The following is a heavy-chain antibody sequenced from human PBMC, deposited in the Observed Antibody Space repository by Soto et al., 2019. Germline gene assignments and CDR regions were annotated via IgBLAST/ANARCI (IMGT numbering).Heavy chain of an antibody. CDR2: LNPNRGNA. CDR3: ARARGTITTSDY. D-gene: IGHD3-22*01. J-gene: IGHJ4*02. V-gene: IGHV1-8*01. Sequence: GASVKVSCKASGYTFTIYDINWVRQATGQGLEWMAWLNPNRGNAGYAQKFQGRITVTMDASRATAYMELSSLRSEDTAVYFCARARGTITTSDYWGQGTPVTVSS. CDR1: GYTFTIYD.